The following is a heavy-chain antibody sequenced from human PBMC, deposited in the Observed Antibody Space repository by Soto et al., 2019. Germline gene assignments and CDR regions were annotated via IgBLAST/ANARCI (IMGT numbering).Heavy chain of an antibody. V-gene: IGHV4-61*05. D-gene: IGHD6-6*01. CDR1: GGSISSSSYY. CDR2: IYYSGST. J-gene: IGHJ6*02. CDR3: AREGAAPYYYYGMDV. Sequence: PSETLSLTCTVSGGSISSSSYYWGWIRQPPGKGLEWIGYIYYSGSTNYNPSLKSRVTISVDTSKNQFSLKLSSVTAADTAVYYCAREGAAPYYYYGMDVWGQGTTVTVSS.